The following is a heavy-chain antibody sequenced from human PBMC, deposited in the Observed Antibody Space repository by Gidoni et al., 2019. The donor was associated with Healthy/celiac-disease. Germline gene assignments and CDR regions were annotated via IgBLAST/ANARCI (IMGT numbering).Heavy chain of an antibody. V-gene: IGHV3-13*05. J-gene: IGHJ6*03. CDR3: ARGRDGYNYYYMDV. Sequence: EVQLVESGGGLVQPGGSLRLYCAASGFTFSSYDMHWVRQATGKGLEWVSAIGTAGDPYYPGSVKGRFTISRENAKNSLYLQMNSLRAGDTAVYYCARGRDGYNYYYMDVWGKGTTVTVSS. CDR2: IGTAGDP. CDR1: GFTFSSYD.